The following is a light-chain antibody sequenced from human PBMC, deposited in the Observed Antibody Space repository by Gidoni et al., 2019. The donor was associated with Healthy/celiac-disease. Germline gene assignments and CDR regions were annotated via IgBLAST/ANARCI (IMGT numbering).Light chain of an antibody. V-gene: IGKV1-5*01. J-gene: IGKJ1*01. CDR1: QSISSW. Sequence: DIQMTQSPSTLSASVGDRVTITCRASQSISSWLAWYQQIPGTAPKLLIYDASSLESGVPSRFSGSGSGTEFTLTIISLQPDDFATYYCQQYNSDLTFGQGTKVEIK. CDR3: QQYNSDLT. CDR2: DAS.